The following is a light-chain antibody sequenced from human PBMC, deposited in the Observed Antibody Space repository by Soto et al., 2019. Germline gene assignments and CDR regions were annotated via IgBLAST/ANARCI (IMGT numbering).Light chain of an antibody. CDR1: QDINTF. CDR3: QQFHTLPLT. CDR2: DAA. Sequence: DIQMTQSPSSLSPSVGDSVTITCQASQDINTFLNWFQQKPGQAPKLHIYDAAYLQTGVPSRFSGSGSGTDFSFTISNLQPEDVATYYCQQFHTLPLTFGGGTKVEI. J-gene: IGKJ4*01. V-gene: IGKV1-33*01.